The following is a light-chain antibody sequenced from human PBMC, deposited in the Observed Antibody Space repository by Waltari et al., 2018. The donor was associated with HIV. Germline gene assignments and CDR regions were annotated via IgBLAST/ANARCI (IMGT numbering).Light chain of an antibody. CDR1: QSLESTDGNTY. J-gene: IGKJ4*01. CDR3: MQGTHFLT. Sequence: VVMTQTPVSLLVTLGQSASVSCKSRQSLESTDGNTYLNWFHQRPGHPPRRLIYKVSNRDSGVSDRFSGSGSGTEFTLKITTVEAEDAGIYFCMQGTHFLTFGGGTKV. V-gene: IGKV2-30*01. CDR2: KVS.